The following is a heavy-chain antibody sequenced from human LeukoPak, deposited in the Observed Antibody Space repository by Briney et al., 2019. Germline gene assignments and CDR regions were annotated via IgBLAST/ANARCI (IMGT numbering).Heavy chain of an antibody. V-gene: IGHV3-23*01. D-gene: IGHD3-22*01. CDR1: GFTFSSYG. CDR2: ISGSGGST. J-gene: IGHJ3*02. CDR3: AKISLRRDYYDSSGYGFDI. Sequence: GGSLRLSCVVSGFTFSSYGMSWVRQAPGKGLEWVSGISGSGGSTYYADSVKGRFTISRDNSKNTLYLQMNSLRAEDTAVYYCAKISLRRDYYDSSGYGFDIWGQGTMVTVSS.